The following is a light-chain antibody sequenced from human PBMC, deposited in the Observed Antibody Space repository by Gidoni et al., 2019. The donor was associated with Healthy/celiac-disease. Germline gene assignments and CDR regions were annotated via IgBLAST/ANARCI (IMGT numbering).Light chain of an antibody. Sequence: DIQLTQSPSFLSASVGDRVTITCRVSQGISSYLAWYQQKPGKAPKLLIYAASTLQSGVPSRFSGSGSGTEFTLTINSLQPEDFATYYCQQLNSYPRTFGQGTKVEIK. CDR1: QGISSY. CDR2: AAS. CDR3: QQLNSYPRT. V-gene: IGKV1-9*01. J-gene: IGKJ1*01.